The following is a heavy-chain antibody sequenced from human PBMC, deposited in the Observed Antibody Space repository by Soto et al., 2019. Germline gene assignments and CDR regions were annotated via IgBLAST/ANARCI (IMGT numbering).Heavy chain of an antibody. Sequence: ASVKVSCKASGYTFTSYYMHWVRQAPGQGLEWMGIINPSGGSTSYAQKFQGRVTMTRDTSTSTVYMELSSLRSEDTAVYYCARGAYCSGGSCYSHFDYWGQGTLVTVSS. CDR1: GYTFTSYY. CDR3: ARGAYCSGGSCYSHFDY. V-gene: IGHV1-46*03. CDR2: INPSGGST. D-gene: IGHD2-15*01. J-gene: IGHJ4*02.